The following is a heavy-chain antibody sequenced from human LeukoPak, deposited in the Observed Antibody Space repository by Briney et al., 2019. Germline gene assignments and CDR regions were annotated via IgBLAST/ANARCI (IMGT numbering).Heavy chain of an antibody. CDR1: GHTLTELF. CDR2: FDPEDGET. CDR3: ARGRVRGVIIPNY. D-gene: IGHD3-10*01. V-gene: IGHV1-24*01. Sequence: GASVKVSCKVSGHTLTELFMHWVRQDPGKGREWMGGFDPEDGETIYAQKFQGRVTMTKDTSTHTGYMKLSSLRPEDTAVYYCARGRVRGVIIPNYWGQGTLVTVSS. J-gene: IGHJ4*02.